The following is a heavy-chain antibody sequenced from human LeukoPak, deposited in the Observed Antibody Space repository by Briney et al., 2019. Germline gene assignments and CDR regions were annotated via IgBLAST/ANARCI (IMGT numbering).Heavy chain of an antibody. CDR2: IRSKANSYAT. Sequence: PGGSLRLSCAASGFTFSGSSMHWVRQASGKGLEWVGRIRSKANSYATAYAASVKGRFTISRDDSKNTAYLQMNSRKTEDTAVYYCYLIADYGDYKGGYYYVRDVSGKGNTVTMSS. D-gene: IGHD4-17*01. CDR1: GFTFSGSS. J-gene: IGHJ6*04. V-gene: IGHV3-73*01. CDR3: YLIADYGDYKGGYYYVRDV.